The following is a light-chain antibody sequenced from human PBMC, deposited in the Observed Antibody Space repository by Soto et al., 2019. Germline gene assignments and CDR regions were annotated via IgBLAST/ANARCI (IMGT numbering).Light chain of an antibody. Sequence: DIQMTQSPSSVSASVGDRVTITCRASQDISYALAWFQQKLGEAPRLLIYTASSLHSGVPSRFSGSGSGTDFTLTISSLQPEDFATYYCQQGNSFPLTFGGGTRVEIK. V-gene: IGKV1-12*01. CDR1: QDISYA. CDR2: TAS. CDR3: QQGNSFPLT. J-gene: IGKJ4*01.